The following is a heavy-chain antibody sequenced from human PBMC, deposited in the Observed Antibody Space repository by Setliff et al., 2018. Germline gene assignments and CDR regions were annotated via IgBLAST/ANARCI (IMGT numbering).Heavy chain of an antibody. CDR1: GGSISSGNHF. J-gene: IGHJ4*02. D-gene: IGHD5-12*01. CDR2: IYFSGTT. Sequence: SETLSLTCTVSGGSISSGNHFWSWLRQPAGKGPEWIGRIYFSGTTNYNSSLKSRVTISVDTSKNQFSLKLSSVTAADTALYYCASLPVASPYYFDYWGQGSLVTVSS. CDR3: ASLPVASPYYFDY. V-gene: IGHV4-61*02.